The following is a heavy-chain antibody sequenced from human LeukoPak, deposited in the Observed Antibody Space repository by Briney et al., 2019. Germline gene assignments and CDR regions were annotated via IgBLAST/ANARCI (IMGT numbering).Heavy chain of an antibody. CDR2: ISGTGGST. D-gene: IGHD5-24*01. CDR1: GFTFSSYA. CDR3: ASSRDGPDY. J-gene: IGHJ4*02. V-gene: IGHV3-23*01. Sequence: GGSLRLSCAASGFTFSSYAMSWVRQAPGKGLEWVSGISGTGGSTNYADSVKGRFTISRDNAKNSLYLQMNSLRAEDTAVYYCASSRDGPDYWGQGTLVTVSS.